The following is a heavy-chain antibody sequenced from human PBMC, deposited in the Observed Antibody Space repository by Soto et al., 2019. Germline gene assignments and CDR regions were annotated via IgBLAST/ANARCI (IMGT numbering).Heavy chain of an antibody. CDR2: IVVGSGNT. J-gene: IGHJ3*01. D-gene: IGHD1-26*01. V-gene: IGHV1-58*01. Sequence: ASVKVSFKASGFTFTSSAVQWVRQARGQRLEWIGWIVVGSGNTNYAQKFQERVTITRDMSTSTAYMELSSLRSEDTAVYYCAADDVGATFRPVAVWGQGTMVTVSS. CDR3: AADDVGATFRPVAV. CDR1: GFTFTSSA.